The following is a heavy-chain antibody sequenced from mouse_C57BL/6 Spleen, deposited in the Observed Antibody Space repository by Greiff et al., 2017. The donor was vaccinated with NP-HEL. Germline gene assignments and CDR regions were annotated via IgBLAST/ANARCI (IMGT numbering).Heavy chain of an antibody. V-gene: IGHV1-47*01. J-gene: IGHJ2*01. CDR2: LHPYNDDT. CDR3: ARGQLRQGYFDY. D-gene: IGHD3-2*02. Sequence: VQLQQSGAELVKPGASVKMSCKASGYTFTTYPIEWMKQNHGKSLEWIGNLHPYNDDTKYNEKFKGKATLTVEKSSSTVYLELSRLTSDDSAVYACARGQLRQGYFDYWGQGTTLTVSS. CDR1: GYTFTTYP.